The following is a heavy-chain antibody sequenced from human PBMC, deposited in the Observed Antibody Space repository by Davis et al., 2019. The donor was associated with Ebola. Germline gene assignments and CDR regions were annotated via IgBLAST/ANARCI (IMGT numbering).Heavy chain of an antibody. CDR1: GYTFTSYG. CDR2: IIPILGIA. Sequence: SVKVSCKASGYTFTSYGISWVRQAPGQGLEWMGRIIPILGIANYAQKFQGRVTITADKSTSTAYMELSSLRSEDTAVYYCAASVRAVAGDYWGQGTLVTVSS. J-gene: IGHJ4*02. D-gene: IGHD6-19*01. CDR3: AASVRAVAGDY. V-gene: IGHV1-69*04.